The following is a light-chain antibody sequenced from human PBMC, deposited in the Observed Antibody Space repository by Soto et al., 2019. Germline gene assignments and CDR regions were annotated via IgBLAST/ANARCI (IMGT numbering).Light chain of an antibody. CDR1: QSVSDN. CDR3: QQCNNWPYT. CDR2: GAS. V-gene: IGKV3-15*01. Sequence: EIVMTQSPATLSVSPGERATLSCRASQSVSDNLAWYQRKPGQAPRLLIYGASTRATGIPSRFSGSGSETEFTHTRSSLESGDFAIYYCQQCNNWPYTFGQGTKVDIK. J-gene: IGKJ2*01.